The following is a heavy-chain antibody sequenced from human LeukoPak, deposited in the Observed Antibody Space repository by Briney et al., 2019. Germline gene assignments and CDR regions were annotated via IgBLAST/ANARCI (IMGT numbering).Heavy chain of an antibody. CDR3: AKGVITGTTPQPFDY. CDR2: MSASGGST. V-gene: IGHV3-23*01. D-gene: IGHD1-7*01. J-gene: IGHJ4*02. Sequence: GGSLRLSCAASGFTFNNFWMNWVRQAPGKGLEWVSGMSASGGSTYYADSVKGRFTISRDNSKNTLYLQMNSLRAEDTAIYFCAKGVITGTTPQPFDYWGQGTLVTVSS. CDR1: GFTFNNFW.